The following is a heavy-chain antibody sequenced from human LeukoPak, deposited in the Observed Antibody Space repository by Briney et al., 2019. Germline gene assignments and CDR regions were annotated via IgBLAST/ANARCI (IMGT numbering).Heavy chain of an antibody. V-gene: IGHV1-69*05. D-gene: IGHD5-12*01. CDR1: GGTFTSYA. CDR3: ARSRMVATSTAYYFDY. Sequence: SVKVSCKASGGTFTSYAISWVRQAPGQGLEWMGRIIPIFGTANYAQKFQGRVTITTDESTSTAYMELSSLRSEDTAVYYCARSRMVATSTAYYFDYWGQRTLVTVSS. J-gene: IGHJ4*02. CDR2: IIPIFGTA.